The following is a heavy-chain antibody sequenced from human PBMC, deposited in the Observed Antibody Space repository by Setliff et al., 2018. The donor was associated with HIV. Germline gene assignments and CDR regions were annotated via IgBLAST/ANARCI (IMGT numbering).Heavy chain of an antibody. D-gene: IGHD3-3*01. CDR3: ARGPFVLRFLERLVYFDY. V-gene: IGHV4-31*02. CDR1: GGTISSSGYY. CDR2: VYYSGST. J-gene: IGHJ4*02. Sequence: LSLTCSVSGGTISSSGYYWSWIRQHPGKGLDWIGRVYYSGSTDYNPSLQSRATLSIDTSKNQFSLKLTSVIAADTAIYYCARGPFVLRFLERLVYFDYWGQGKLVTVSS.